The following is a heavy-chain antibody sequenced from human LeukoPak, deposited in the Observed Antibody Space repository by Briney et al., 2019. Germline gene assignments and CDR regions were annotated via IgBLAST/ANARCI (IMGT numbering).Heavy chain of an antibody. Sequence: PGGSLRLSCAASGFTFGDYPMHWICQTPGQGLEWVSLISPDGGRSFQADSVRGRFTISRDNSKNSLYLQMNSLRSEDTALYYCAKGMGGSGRNWASNWFDPWGQGTLVTVPS. CDR3: AKGMGGSGRNWASNWFDP. CDR1: GFTFGDYP. J-gene: IGHJ5*02. CDR2: ISPDGGRS. V-gene: IGHV3-43*02. D-gene: IGHD1-26*01.